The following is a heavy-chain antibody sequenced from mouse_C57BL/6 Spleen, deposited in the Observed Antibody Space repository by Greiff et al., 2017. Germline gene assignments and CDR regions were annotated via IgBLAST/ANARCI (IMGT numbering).Heavy chain of an antibody. CDR1: GFNIKDDY. CDR3: TTGYYFDY. J-gene: IGHJ2*01. V-gene: IGHV14-4*01. Sequence: VQLQQSGAELVRPGASVKLSCTASGFNIKDDYMHWVKQRPEQGLEWIGWIDPENGDTEYASKFQGKATITADTSSNTAYLQLSSLTSEDTAVYSRTTGYYFDYWGQGTTLTVSS. CDR2: IDPENGDT.